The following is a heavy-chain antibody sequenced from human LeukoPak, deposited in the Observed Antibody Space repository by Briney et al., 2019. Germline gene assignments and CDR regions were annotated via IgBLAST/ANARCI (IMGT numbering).Heavy chain of an antibody. CDR2: VYNSGST. Sequence: SETLSLTCTVSGGSISSANYYWGWIRQPSGKGLEWIGSVYNSGSTYYNPSLKSRVIVSLHMSQNQFSLRLTSVTAADTAIYYCARDTGYYAPETPGFTRFDPWGQGTLVTVSS. D-gene: IGHD3-10*01. J-gene: IGHJ5*02. V-gene: IGHV4-39*07. CDR3: ARDTGYYAPETPGFTRFDP. CDR1: GGSISSANYY.